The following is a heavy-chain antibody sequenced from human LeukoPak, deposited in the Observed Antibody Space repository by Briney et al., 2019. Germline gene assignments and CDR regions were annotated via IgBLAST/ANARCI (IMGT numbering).Heavy chain of an antibody. CDR3: ARLNVVVAAANWFDP. Sequence: ASVKVSCKASGYTFTSYWIGWVRQMPGKGLEWMGIIYPGDSDTRYSPSFQGQVTISADKSISTAYLQWSSLKASDTAMYYCARLNVVVAAANWFDPWGQGTLVTVSS. J-gene: IGHJ5*02. D-gene: IGHD2-15*01. V-gene: IGHV5-51*01. CDR1: GYTFTSYW. CDR2: IYPGDSDT.